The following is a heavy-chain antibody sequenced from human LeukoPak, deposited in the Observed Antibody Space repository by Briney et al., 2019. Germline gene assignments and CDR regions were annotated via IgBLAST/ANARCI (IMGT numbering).Heavy chain of an antibody. CDR1: GFTFSSYS. CDR3: ARGWGSYLQTTFDY. J-gene: IGHJ4*02. Sequence: GGSLRLSCAASGFTFSSYSMNWVRQAPGKGLEWVSSISSSSSYIYYADSVKGRFTISRDNAKNSLYLQMNSLKASDTAMYYCARGWGSYLQTTFDYWGQGTLVTVSS. CDR2: ISSSSSYI. D-gene: IGHD1-26*01. V-gene: IGHV3-21*04.